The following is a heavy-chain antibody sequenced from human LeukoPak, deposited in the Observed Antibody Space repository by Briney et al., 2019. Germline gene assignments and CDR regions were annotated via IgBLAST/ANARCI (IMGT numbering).Heavy chain of an antibody. CDR2: MNPNSGNT. CDR1: GYTFTSYD. D-gene: IGHD4-17*01. CDR3: ARPPTVTTTRYYYYYYMDV. V-gene: IGHV1-8*01. J-gene: IGHJ6*03. Sequence: ASVKVSCKASGYTFTSYDINWVRQATGQGLEWMGWMNPNSGNTGYAQKFQGRVTMTRNTSISTAYMELSSLRSGDTAVYYCARPPTVTTTRYYYYYYMDVWGKGTTVTVSS.